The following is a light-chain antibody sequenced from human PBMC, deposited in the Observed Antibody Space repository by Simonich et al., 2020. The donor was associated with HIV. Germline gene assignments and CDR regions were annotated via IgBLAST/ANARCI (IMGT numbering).Light chain of an antibody. CDR2: DVS. CDR3: SSYTSTKTRV. Sequence: QSALTQPASVSGSPGQSITISCTGTSSDVAAYDYVSWYQHHPGKAPKHIIYDVSKWPSLGSNRFSGSKSSNTASLTISGLQAEDEAEYYCSSYTSTKTRVFGGGTKLTVL. J-gene: IGLJ3*02. CDR1: SSDVAAYDY. V-gene: IGLV2-14*03.